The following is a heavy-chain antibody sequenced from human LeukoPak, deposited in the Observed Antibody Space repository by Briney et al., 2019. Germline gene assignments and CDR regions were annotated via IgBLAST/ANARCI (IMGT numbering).Heavy chain of an antibody. CDR3: ATGLLRFLEWSNYYYMYV. V-gene: IGHV1-69-2*01. CDR1: GYTFTDHY. J-gene: IGHJ6*03. CDR2: VDPEDGET. Sequence: ASVKVSCKVSGYTFTDHYMHWVQQAPGKGLEWMGLVDPEDGETIYAEKFQGRVTITADTSTDTAYMELSSLRSEDTAVYYCATGLLRFLEWSNYYYMYVWGKGTTVTVSS. D-gene: IGHD3-3*01.